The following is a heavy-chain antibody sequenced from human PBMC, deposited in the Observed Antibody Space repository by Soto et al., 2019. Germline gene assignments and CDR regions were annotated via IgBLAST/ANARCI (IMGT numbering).Heavy chain of an antibody. Sequence: LLVESGGGLVKPGGSLRLSCAGSGLSFSRYAMNWVRQAPGKGLEWVAAISGTASHIRYADSVRGRFTISKDDAKNSLSLQMTSLRAEDTAVYFCAKGRCAPYYFDFWGRGTLVSVSS. D-gene: IGHD4-17*01. CDR2: ISGTASHI. CDR3: AKGRCAPYYFDF. CDR1: GLSFSRYA. J-gene: IGHJ4*02. V-gene: IGHV3-21*01.